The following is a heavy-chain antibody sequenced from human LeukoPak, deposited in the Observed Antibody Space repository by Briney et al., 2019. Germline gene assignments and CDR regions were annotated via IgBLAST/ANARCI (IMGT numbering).Heavy chain of an antibody. CDR3: ARGGSSWYPGWFDP. CDR1: GFTFSSYS. Sequence: PGGSLRLSCAASGFTFSSYSMNWVRQAPGKGLEWVSSISSSSSYIYYADSVKGRFTISRDNAKNSLYLQMNSLRAEDTAVYYCARGGSSWYPGWFDPWGQGTLVTVSS. D-gene: IGHD6-13*01. V-gene: IGHV3-21*01. J-gene: IGHJ5*02. CDR2: ISSSSSYI.